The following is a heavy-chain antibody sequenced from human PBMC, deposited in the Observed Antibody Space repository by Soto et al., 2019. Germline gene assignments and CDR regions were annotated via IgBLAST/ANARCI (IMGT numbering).Heavy chain of an antibody. CDR1: GHSFTTYW. D-gene: IGHD6-13*01. V-gene: IGHV5-51*01. J-gene: IGHJ6*02. CDR2: TYTGDSDT. CDR3: ARLGIAAGAPNDSYYYSGMDI. Sequence: GESLKITCKGCGHSFTTYWIAWVRPTPAKDQESMGITYTGDSDTRYSPSFQGQVTFSADKSSSTDYLQWSSLKASHTARYYCARLGIAAGAPNDSYYYSGMDICGQGTTVTVSS.